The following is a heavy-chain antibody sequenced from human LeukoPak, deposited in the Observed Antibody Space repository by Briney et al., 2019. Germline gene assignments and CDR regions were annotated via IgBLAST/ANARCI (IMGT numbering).Heavy chain of an antibody. CDR2: IKQDGSEK. J-gene: IGHJ4*02. CDR1: GFTFGSYW. CDR3: AREYHYGLGSYSYYFDY. Sequence: GGSLRLSCAASGFTFGSYWMSWVRQAPGKGLEWVANIKQDGSEKYYVDSVKGRFTISRDNAKNSLFLQMNSLRAEDTAVYYCAREYHYGLGSYSYYFDYWGQGTLVTVSS. D-gene: IGHD3-10*01. V-gene: IGHV3-7*01.